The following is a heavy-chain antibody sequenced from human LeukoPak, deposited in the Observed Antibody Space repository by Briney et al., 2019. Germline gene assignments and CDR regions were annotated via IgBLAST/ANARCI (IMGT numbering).Heavy chain of an antibody. J-gene: IGHJ4*02. CDR2: IYYSGST. D-gene: IGHD6-13*01. CDR1: GYSISSGYY. CDR3: ASSSSWQIFDY. Sequence: PSETLSLTCTVSGYSISSGYYWSWIRQPPGKGLEWIGYIYYSGSTNYNPSLKSRVTISVDTSKNQFSLKLSSVTAADTAVYYCASSSSWQIFDYWGQGTLVTVSS. V-gene: IGHV4-61*01.